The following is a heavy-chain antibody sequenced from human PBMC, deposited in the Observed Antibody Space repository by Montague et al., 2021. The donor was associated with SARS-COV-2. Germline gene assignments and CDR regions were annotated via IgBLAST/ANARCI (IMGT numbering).Heavy chain of an antibody. V-gene: IGHV3-23*03. CDR3: AKVMHVHYDFWSGYRGGYFDY. CDR2: IYSGGSST. J-gene: IGHJ4*02. D-gene: IGHD3-3*01. CDR1: GFTFSSYA. Sequence: SLRLSCAASGFTFSSYAMSWVRQAPGKGLGWVSVIYSGGSSTYYADSVKGRFTISRDNSKNTLYLQMNSLRAEDTAVYYCAKVMHVHYDFWSGYRGGYFDYWGQGTLVTVSS.